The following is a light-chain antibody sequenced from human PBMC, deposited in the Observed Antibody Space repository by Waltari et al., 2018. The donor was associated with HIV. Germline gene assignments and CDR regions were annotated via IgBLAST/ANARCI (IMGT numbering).Light chain of an antibody. V-gene: IGLV3-25*03. Sequence: SYELTQPPSVSVSPGQTARITCSGDALPKQYAYWYQQKAGQAPILVIYKDSERPSGIPELFSGSSSGTTVTLTISGVQAIDEADYYCQSADSSGTYVVFGRGTKLTVL. CDR3: QSADSSGTYVV. CDR2: KDS. CDR1: ALPKQY. J-gene: IGLJ2*01.